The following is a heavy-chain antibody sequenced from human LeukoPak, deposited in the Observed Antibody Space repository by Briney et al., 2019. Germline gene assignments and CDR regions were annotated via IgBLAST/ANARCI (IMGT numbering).Heavy chain of an antibody. J-gene: IGHJ4*02. CDR1: GFSFSTYS. V-gene: IGHV3-48*04. D-gene: IGHD1-1*01. CDR2: IVGSSSNI. CDR3: ATDSPETAAFDY. Sequence: PGGSLRLSCTASGFSFSTYSMNWVRQAPGKGLEWVSYIVGSSSNIYYADSVKGRFTISGDNAKNSLYLQMDSLRAEDTAVYYCATDSPETAAFDYWGQGTLVTVSS.